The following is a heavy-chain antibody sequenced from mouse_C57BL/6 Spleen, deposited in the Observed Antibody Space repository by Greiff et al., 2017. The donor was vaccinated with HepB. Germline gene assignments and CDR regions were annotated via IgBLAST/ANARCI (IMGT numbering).Heavy chain of an antibody. V-gene: IGHV5-9-1*02. J-gene: IGHJ2*01. Sequence: DVKLQESGEGLVKPGGSLKLSCAASGFTFSSYAMSWVRQTPEKRLEWVAYISSGGDYIYYADTVKGRFTISRDNARNTLYLQMSSLKSEDTAMYYCTRENGYYGYFDYWGQGTTLTVSS. CDR3: TRENGYYGYFDY. CDR1: GFTFSSYA. D-gene: IGHD2-3*01. CDR2: ISSGGDYI.